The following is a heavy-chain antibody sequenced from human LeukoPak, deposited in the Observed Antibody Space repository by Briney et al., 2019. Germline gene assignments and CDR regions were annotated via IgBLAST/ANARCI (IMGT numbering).Heavy chain of an antibody. Sequence: GSSVKVSCKASGGTFSSYAISWVRQAPGQGLEWMGGIIPIFGTANYAQKFQGRVTITTDESTSTAYMELSRLRSEDTAVYYCARGKLLGSSGYYSGVFDYWGQGTLVTVSS. CDR1: GGTFSSYA. D-gene: IGHD3-22*01. CDR3: ARGKLLGSSGYYSGVFDY. J-gene: IGHJ4*02. CDR2: IIPIFGTA. V-gene: IGHV1-69*05.